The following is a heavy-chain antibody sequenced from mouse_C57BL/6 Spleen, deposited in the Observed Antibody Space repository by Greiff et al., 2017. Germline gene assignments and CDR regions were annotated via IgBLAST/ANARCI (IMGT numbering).Heavy chain of an antibody. J-gene: IGHJ3*01. V-gene: IGHV1-74*01. CDR3: AISRYSNYLFAY. CDR2: IHPSDSDT. Sequence: QVQLQQPGAELVKPGASVKVSCKASGYTFTSYWMHWVKQRPGQGLEWIGRIHPSDSDTNYNQKFKGKATLTVYKSSSTDYMQLSSLTSEDSAVYYCAISRYSNYLFAYWGQGTLVTVSA. CDR1: GYTFTSYW. D-gene: IGHD2-5*01.